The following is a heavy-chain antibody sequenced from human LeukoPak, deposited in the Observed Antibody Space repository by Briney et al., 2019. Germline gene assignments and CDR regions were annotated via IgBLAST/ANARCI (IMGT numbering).Heavy chain of an antibody. D-gene: IGHD6-19*01. CDR2: ISGSGGST. CDR1: GFIFSSYA. Sequence: GGSLRLSCEASGFIFSSYAMSWVRQAPGKGLEWVSAISGSGGSTYYADSVKGRFTISRDNSNNTLYLQMNSLRAEDTAVYYCAKDRAAVATTDYWGQGTLVTVSS. CDR3: AKDRAAVATTDY. V-gene: IGHV3-23*01. J-gene: IGHJ4*02.